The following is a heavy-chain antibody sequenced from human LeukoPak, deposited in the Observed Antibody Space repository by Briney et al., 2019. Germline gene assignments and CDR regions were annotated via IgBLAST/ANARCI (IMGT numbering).Heavy chain of an antibody. J-gene: IGHJ4*01. CDR3: ARTVGARTFYFDH. CDR1: GGSLSSGVYY. V-gene: IGHV4-31*03. D-gene: IGHD1-26*01. Sequence: SQTLSLTCTVSGGSLSSGVYYWSWIRQHPGKGLEWMGYIFYTGRVSYNPSLKSRITISVDSTRNHFSLEVSSVTAADTAVYYCARTVGARTFYFDHWGHGTLVTVSS. CDR2: IFYTGRV.